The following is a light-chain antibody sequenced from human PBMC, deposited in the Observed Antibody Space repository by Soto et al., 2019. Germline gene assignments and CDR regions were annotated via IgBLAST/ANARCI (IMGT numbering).Light chain of an antibody. V-gene: IGKV3-15*01. Sequence: EIVLTQSPATLSLSPGERAILSCRASQSVSSYLALYQQKPGQAPRLLIYGASTRATGIPARFSGSGSGTEFTLTISGLQSEDFAVYYCQQYNNWPPWTFGQGTKVDIK. CDR3: QQYNNWPPWT. CDR2: GAS. J-gene: IGKJ1*01. CDR1: QSVSSY.